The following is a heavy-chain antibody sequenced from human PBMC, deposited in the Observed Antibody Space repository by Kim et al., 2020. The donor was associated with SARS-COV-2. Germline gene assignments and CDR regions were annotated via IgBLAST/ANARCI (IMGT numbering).Heavy chain of an antibody. J-gene: IGHJ5*02. CDR2: IYYSGST. CDR3: ARGWELEALAFDP. V-gene: IGHV4-31*03. D-gene: IGHD1-26*01. Sequence: SETLSLTCTVSGGSISSGGYYWSWIRQHPGKGLEWIGYIYYSGSTYYNPSLKSRVTISVDTSKNQFSLKLSSVTAADTAVYYCARGWELEALAFDPWGQGTLVTVSS. CDR1: GGSISSGGYY.